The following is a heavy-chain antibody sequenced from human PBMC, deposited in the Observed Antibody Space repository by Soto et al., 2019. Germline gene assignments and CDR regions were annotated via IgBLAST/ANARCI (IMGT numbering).Heavy chain of an antibody. V-gene: IGHV3-74*03. CDR2: VSKDGSST. J-gene: IGHJ4*02. CDR1: GFSFSSYW. Sequence: EVQLVESGGGLVQPGGSLRLSCAASGFSFSSYWMHWVRQVPGKGLAWVSHVSKDGSSTMYADSVKGRFTISRDNVKNTLYLQMNRLRVEDTALYYCARVNYYEKSGYRHFDYWGQGTLVTVSS. D-gene: IGHD3-22*01. CDR3: ARVNYYEKSGYRHFDY.